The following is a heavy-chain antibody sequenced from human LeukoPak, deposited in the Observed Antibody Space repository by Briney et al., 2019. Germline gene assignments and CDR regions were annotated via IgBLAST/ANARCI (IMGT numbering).Heavy chain of an antibody. CDR2: IIPIFGTA. J-gene: IGHJ3*02. V-gene: IGHV1-69*01. CDR3: ARMMTPRLYYDSSGYYYGAFDI. CDR1: GGTFSSYA. Sequence: SVKVSCKASGGTFSSYAISWVRQAPGQGLEWMGGIIPIFGTANYAQKFQGRVTITADESTSTAYMELRSLRSDDTAVYYCARMMTPRLYYDSSGYYYGAFDIWGQGTGVTVSS. D-gene: IGHD3-22*01.